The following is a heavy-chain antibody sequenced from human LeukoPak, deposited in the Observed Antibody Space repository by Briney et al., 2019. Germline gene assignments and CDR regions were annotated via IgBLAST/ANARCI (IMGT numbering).Heavy chain of an antibody. Sequence: GASVKVSCKASGYTFSSYYMHWVRQAPGQGLEWMGIINPSGGSTSYAQKFRGGVTMTRDTSTSTVYMELSSLRSEDTAVYYCARGNYGGNSAFDYWGQGTLVTVSS. CDR2: INPSGGST. D-gene: IGHD4-23*01. CDR3: ARGNYGGNSAFDY. J-gene: IGHJ4*02. V-gene: IGHV1-46*01. CDR1: GYTFSSYY.